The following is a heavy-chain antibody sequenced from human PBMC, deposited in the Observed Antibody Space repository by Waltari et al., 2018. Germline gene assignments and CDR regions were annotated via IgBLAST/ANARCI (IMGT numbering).Heavy chain of an antibody. CDR3: ARNGYSSGLHDY. Sequence: QVQLQESGPGLVKPSETLSLTCAVSGYSISSGYYWGWIRQPPGKGLEWIGSIYHSGSTYYNPSLKSRVTISVDTSKNQFSPKLSSVTAADTAVYYCARNGYSSGLHDYWGQGTLVTVSS. V-gene: IGHV4-38-2*01. D-gene: IGHD6-19*01. J-gene: IGHJ4*02. CDR2: IYHSGST. CDR1: GYSISSGYY.